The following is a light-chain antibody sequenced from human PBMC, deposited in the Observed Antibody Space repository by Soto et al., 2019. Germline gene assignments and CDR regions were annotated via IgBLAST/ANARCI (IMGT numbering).Light chain of an antibody. Sequence: EIQMTQSPSSLSASVGDRITITCRASQSISYFLNWYQQKPGKAPKLLIYAASSLQSGVPSRFSGSGSGTDFALTISSLQPEDFATYYCQQSYSTPLFTFGPGTKVEIK. J-gene: IGKJ3*01. CDR2: AAS. CDR1: QSISYF. V-gene: IGKV1-39*01. CDR3: QQSYSTPLFT.